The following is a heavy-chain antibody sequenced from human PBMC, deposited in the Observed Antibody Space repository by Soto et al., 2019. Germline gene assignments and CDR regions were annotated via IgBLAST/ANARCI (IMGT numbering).Heavy chain of an antibody. V-gene: IGHV3-23*01. Sequence: EVQLLESGGGLVQPRGSLRLSCAASGFTFSNYAINWVRQAPGKGLEWVSVISGSGGSTYYADSVKGRFTISRVNSKNTMYLQMSNLRAEDTAVYFCARIGPYCGGDCYPDFDFWGLGTPVTVSS. CDR1: GFTFSNYA. J-gene: IGHJ4*02. CDR2: ISGSGGST. D-gene: IGHD2-21*02. CDR3: ARIGPYCGGDCYPDFDF.